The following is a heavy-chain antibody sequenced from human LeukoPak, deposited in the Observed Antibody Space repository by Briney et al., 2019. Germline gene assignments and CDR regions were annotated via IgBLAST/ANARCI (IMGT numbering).Heavy chain of an antibody. CDR3: ARLPLFGVVTREAFDI. CDR2: INHSGST. CDR1: GGSFSGYY. Sequence: PSETLSLTCAVYGGSFSGYYWSWIRQPPGKGLEWIGEINHSGSTNYNPSLKSRVTISVDTSKNQFSLKLSSVTAADTAVYYCARLPLFGVVTREAFDIWGQGTMVTVSS. J-gene: IGHJ3*02. V-gene: IGHV4-34*01. D-gene: IGHD3-3*01.